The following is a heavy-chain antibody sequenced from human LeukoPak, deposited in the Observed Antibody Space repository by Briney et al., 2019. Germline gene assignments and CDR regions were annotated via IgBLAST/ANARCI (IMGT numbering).Heavy chain of an antibody. J-gene: IGHJ6*02. CDR2: IYSGGGS. CDR1: GFTVSSDY. CDR3: ARDLTSGYGMDV. V-gene: IGHV3-53*01. Sequence: GGSLRLSCAASGFTVSSDYMSWVRQAPGKGLEWVSVIYSGGGSYYADSVKGRFTISRDNSKNTLYLQMNNLRAEDTAVYYCARDLTSGYGMDVWGQGTTVTVSS. D-gene: IGHD2/OR15-2a*01.